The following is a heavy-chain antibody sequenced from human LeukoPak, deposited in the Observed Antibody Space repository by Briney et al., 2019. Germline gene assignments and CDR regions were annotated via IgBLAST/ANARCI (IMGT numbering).Heavy chain of an antibody. Sequence: GGSLRLSCAASGFTFSSYNMNWVRQAPGKGLEWVSYISSSSSTIYYADSVKGRFTISRDNAKNSLYLQMNSLRAEDTAVYYCARDLGSGYYFYWGQGTLVTVSS. D-gene: IGHD3-22*01. CDR1: GFTFSSYN. J-gene: IGHJ4*02. V-gene: IGHV3-48*04. CDR3: ARDLGSGYYFY. CDR2: ISSSSSTI.